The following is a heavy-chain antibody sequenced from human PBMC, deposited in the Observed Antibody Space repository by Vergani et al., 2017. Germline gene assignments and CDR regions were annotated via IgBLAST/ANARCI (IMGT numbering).Heavy chain of an antibody. D-gene: IGHD3-3*01. CDR2: IYHSGST. V-gene: IGHV4-38-2*01. CDR1: GYSLSSGYY. CDR3: ARLRDFGSGDYTGSDAFDI. Sequence: QVQLQESCPGLVKPSETLSLTFAVSGYSLSSGYYWGWIRQPPGKGLDWIGSIYHSGSTYYNPSLKSRVTISVDTSKNQFSLKLSSVTAADTAVYYCARLRDFGSGDYTGSDAFDIWGQGTMVTVSS. J-gene: IGHJ3*02.